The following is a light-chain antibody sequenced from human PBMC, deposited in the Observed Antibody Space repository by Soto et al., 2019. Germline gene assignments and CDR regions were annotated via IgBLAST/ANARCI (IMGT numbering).Light chain of an antibody. CDR2: EVT. V-gene: IGLV2-8*01. CDR3: SSYAGSNNPVV. J-gene: IGLJ2*01. Sequence: QSALTQPPSASGSPGQSVTISCTGSSSDIGSYNYVSWYQQHPGRAPQVIISEVTKRPSRVPDRFSGSKSGNTASLTVSGLQPEDDADYYCSSYAGSNNPVVFGGGTKLTVL. CDR1: SSDIGSYNY.